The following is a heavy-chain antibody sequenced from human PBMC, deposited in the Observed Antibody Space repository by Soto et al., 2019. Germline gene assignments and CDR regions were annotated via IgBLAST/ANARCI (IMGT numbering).Heavy chain of an antibody. V-gene: IGHV4-39*01. CDR1: GESISSSSYY. CDR3: RRTRTNVVTQAYFDN. CDR2: IYYSGRT. Sequence: SETLSLTCIVSGESISSSSYYWGWIRQPPGKGLEWIGSIYYSGRTYYNPSFKSRVTISIDTSKNQFSLKLSSVTATDTAVYYSRRTRTNVVTQAYFDNWGQGALVTVSS. D-gene: IGHD2-21*02. J-gene: IGHJ4*02.